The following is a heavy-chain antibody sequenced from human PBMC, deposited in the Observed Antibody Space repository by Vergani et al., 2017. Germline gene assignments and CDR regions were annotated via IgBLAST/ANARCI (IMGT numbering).Heavy chain of an antibody. Sequence: EVQLLESGGGWVQPGGSLRLSCAASGFSFSDYAMSWVRQAPGKGLEWVAAISGSGSTTYYADSVKGRFTVSRDNSKNTLFLQMNSLRAEDTAVYYCAKKGFCVTSSCYTTPMDTLQYWGQGALVTVSS. CDR3: AKKGFCVTSSCYTTPMDTLQY. CDR1: GFSFSDYA. V-gene: IGHV3-23*01. J-gene: IGHJ4*02. CDR2: ISGSGSTT. D-gene: IGHD2-2*01.